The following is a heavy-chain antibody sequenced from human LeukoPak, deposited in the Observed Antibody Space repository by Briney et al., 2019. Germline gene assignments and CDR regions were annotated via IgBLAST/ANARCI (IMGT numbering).Heavy chain of an antibody. Sequence: ASVKVSCKASGYTFTGYYMHWVRQAPGQGLECMGRINPNSGGTNYAQKFQGRVTMTRDTSISTAYMELSRLRSDDTAVYYCARGTIYYYDSSGYYYFDYWGQGTLVTVSS. CDR2: INPNSGGT. V-gene: IGHV1-2*06. CDR1: GYTFTGYY. J-gene: IGHJ4*02. CDR3: ARGTIYYYDSSGYYYFDY. D-gene: IGHD3-22*01.